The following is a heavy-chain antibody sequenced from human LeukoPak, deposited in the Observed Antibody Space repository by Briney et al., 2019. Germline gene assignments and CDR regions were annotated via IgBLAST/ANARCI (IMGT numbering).Heavy chain of an antibody. D-gene: IGHD4-17*01. CDR1: GFTFGKYW. J-gene: IGHJ3*02. V-gene: IGHV3-30*18. CDR2: ISYDGSNK. Sequence: GGSLRLSCVASGFTFGKYWMSWVRQAPGKGLEWVAVISYDGSNKYYADSVKGRFTISRDNSKNTLYLQMNSLRAEDTAVYYCAKGDYGDYIGPDAFDIWGQGTMVTVSS. CDR3: AKGDYGDYIGPDAFDI.